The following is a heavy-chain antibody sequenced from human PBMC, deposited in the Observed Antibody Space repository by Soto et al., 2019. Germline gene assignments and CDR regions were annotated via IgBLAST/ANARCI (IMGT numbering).Heavy chain of an antibody. Sequence: SETLSLTCTVSGGSISSSRYYWGWIRQPPGKGLEWIGSIYYSGSTYYNPALKSRVTISVDTSKNQFSLKLSSVTAADTAVYYCASRTMVRGGPNYYYYGMDVWGQGTTVTVSS. D-gene: IGHD3-10*01. J-gene: IGHJ6*02. CDR2: IYYSGST. V-gene: IGHV4-39*01. CDR1: GGSISSSRYY. CDR3: ASRTMVRGGPNYYYYGMDV.